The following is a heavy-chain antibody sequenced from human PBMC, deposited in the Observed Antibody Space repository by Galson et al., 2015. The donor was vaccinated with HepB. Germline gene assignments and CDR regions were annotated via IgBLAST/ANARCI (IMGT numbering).Heavy chain of an antibody. V-gene: IGHV3-66*01. CDR1: GFTVSSNY. CDR3: ARDAGVDYDFWSGYSPYFDY. J-gene: IGHJ4*02. D-gene: IGHD3-3*01. CDR2: IYSGGST. Sequence: SLRLSCAASGFTVSSNYMSWVRQAPGKGLEWVSVIYSGGSTYYAGSVKGRFTISRDNSKNTLYLQMNSLRAEDTAVYYCARDAGVDYDFWSGYSPYFDYWGQGTLVTVSS.